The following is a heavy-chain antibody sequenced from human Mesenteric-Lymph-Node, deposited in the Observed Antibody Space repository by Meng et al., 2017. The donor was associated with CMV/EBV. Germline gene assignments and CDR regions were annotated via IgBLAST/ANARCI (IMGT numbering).Heavy chain of an antibody. CDR1: GGSVSSGSYH. J-gene: IGHJ6*02. CDR3: ARGNVSSYYDSGRYYRGHNAMDV. Sequence: SETLSLTCTVSGGSVSSGSYHWNWIRQPPGKGLDYIGYISLSGRGTTDSNPSLKSRVTISVDASKNQFSLKLTSVTAADTAVYYCARGNVSSYYDSGRYYRGHNAMDVWGQGTTVTVSS. CDR2: ISLSGRGTT. V-gene: IGHV4-61*01. D-gene: IGHD3-10*01.